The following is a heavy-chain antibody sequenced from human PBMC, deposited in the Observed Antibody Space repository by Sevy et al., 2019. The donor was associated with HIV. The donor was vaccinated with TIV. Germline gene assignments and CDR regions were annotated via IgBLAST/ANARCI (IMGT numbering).Heavy chain of an antibody. CDR3: ARVRYTYGSYYFDY. V-gene: IGHV3-11*01. Sequence: GGSLRLSCAASEFTFSDYYISWIRQAPGKGLEWVTYISSRGFTIYYADSVKGRFTISRDNAKNSLYLQMNSLRAEDTAVYYCARVRYTYGSYYFDYWGQGTLVTVSS. CDR1: EFTFSDYY. D-gene: IGHD5-18*01. CDR2: ISSRGFTI. J-gene: IGHJ4*02.